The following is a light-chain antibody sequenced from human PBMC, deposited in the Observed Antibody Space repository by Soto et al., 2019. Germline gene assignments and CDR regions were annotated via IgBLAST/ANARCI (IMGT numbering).Light chain of an antibody. Sequence: EIVLTQSPGTLSLSPGERATLSCRASQSVSSSYLAWYQQKPGQAPRLLIYGASSRATGIPDRFSGSGSGTDFTLTISRLEPDDFAVYYCQQYGSSPLTFGGGTKEDIK. CDR3: QQYGSSPLT. J-gene: IGKJ4*01. CDR2: GAS. CDR1: QSVSSSY. V-gene: IGKV3-20*01.